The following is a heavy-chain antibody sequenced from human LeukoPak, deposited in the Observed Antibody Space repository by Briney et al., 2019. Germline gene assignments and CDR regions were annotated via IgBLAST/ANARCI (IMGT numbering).Heavy chain of an antibody. V-gene: IGHV3-23*01. J-gene: IGHJ3*02. Sequence: GGSLRLSCAPSQFNFNKFGMTWVRQAPGKGLEWVSSISGNGVSTQYADSVQGRFAISRDNSKNTLYLQMNSLSAEDTAVYYCEKAPNGDYIGTFDMWGQGTMVTVSS. CDR3: EKAPNGDYIGTFDM. CDR1: QFNFNKFG. D-gene: IGHD4-17*01. CDR2: ISGNGVST.